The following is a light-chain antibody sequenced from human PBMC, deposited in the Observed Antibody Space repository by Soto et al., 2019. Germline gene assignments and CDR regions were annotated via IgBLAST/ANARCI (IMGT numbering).Light chain of an antibody. J-gene: IGKJ4*02. Sequence: AIQMTQSPSSLSASVGERATLTCRASQSIRSDLGWYQQKPGEAPKLLIYDASSIQTGVPSRFSGSGAGTEVTPITSSLLPEEFVAYYCRQQYNKPRTFGRGTKVEIK. CDR3: RQQYNKPRT. CDR2: DAS. CDR1: QSIRSD. V-gene: IGKV1-6*01.